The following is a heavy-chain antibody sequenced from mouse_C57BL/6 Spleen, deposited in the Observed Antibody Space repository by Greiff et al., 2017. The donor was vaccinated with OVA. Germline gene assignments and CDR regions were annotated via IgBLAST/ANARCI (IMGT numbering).Heavy chain of an antibody. CDR3: ARQVGGFTTVVAGNYFDY. D-gene: IGHD1-1*01. V-gene: IGHV1-12*01. J-gene: IGHJ2*01. CDR2: IYPGNGDT. Sequence: QVQLQQSGAELVRPGASVKMSCKASGYTFTSYNMHWVKQTPRQGLEWIGAIYPGNGDTSYNQKFKGKATLTVDKSSSTAYMQLSSLTSEDSAVYFCARQVGGFTTVVAGNYFDYWGQGTTLTVSS. CDR1: GYTFTSYN.